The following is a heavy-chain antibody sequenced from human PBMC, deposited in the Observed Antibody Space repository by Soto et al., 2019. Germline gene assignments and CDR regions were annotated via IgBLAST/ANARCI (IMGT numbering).Heavy chain of an antibody. CDR1: GYTFTSYA. J-gene: IGHJ6*02. Sequence: ASVKVSCQASGYTFTSYAMHWVRQAPGQRLEWMGWINAGNGNTKYSQKFQGRVTITRDTSASTAYMELSSLRSEDTAVYYCARSYCSGGSCYAHYYYYGMDVWGQGTTVTVSS. V-gene: IGHV1-3*01. CDR2: INAGNGNT. CDR3: ARSYCSGGSCYAHYYYYGMDV. D-gene: IGHD2-15*01.